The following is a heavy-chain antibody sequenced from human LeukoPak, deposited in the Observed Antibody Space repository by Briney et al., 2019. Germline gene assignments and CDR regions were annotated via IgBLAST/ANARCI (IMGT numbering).Heavy chain of an antibody. Sequence: QAGGSLRLSCAASGFTFSNYFMHWVRQAPGKGLDYLSVISYGDETYYAKSVKGRFTISRDNSKNTLYLQMGTLRPEDTAVYYCARDPSVGGFSGSELDFWGQGTLVTVSS. V-gene: IGHV3-64*01. D-gene: IGHD3-16*01. CDR3: ARDPSVGGFSGSELDF. CDR2: ISYGDET. J-gene: IGHJ4*02. CDR1: GFTFSNYF.